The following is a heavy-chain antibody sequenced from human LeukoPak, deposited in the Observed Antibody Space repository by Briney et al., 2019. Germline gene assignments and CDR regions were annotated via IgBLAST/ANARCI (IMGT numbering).Heavy chain of an antibody. V-gene: IGHV4-59*01. CDR3: ARETYSSGWTGFDY. J-gene: IGHJ4*02. Sequence: SETLSLTCTVSGGSISSYYWSWIRQPPGKGLEWIGYIYYSGSTNYNPSLESRVTISVDTSKNQFSLKLSSVTAADTAVYYCARETYSSGWTGFDYWGQGTLVTVSS. CDR1: GGSISSYY. CDR2: IYYSGST. D-gene: IGHD6-19*01.